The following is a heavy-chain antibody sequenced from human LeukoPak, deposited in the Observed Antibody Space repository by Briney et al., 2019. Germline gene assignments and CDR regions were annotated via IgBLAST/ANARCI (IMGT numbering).Heavy chain of an antibody. D-gene: IGHD6-25*01. CDR3: ARAHVAAGLAFDI. Sequence: GGSLRLSCAASGFTFSNYDMHWLRQPTGKGLEWVSGIGIPGDTYYPDSVKGRLTISRENAKNSLYLQMNSLRAGDTAVYFCARAHVAAGLAFDIWGQGTMVTVSS. CDR2: IGIPGDT. CDR1: GFTFSNYD. V-gene: IGHV3-13*01. J-gene: IGHJ3*02.